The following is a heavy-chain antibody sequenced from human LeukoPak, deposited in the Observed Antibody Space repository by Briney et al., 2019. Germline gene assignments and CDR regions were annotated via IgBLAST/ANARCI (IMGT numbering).Heavy chain of an antibody. Sequence: RRSLRLSCAASGLTLSSFGIHWGRQAPGEGLGWVGVIWYDGSNKYYADSVKGRFTISRDNSKNTRYVETNRLRAEETAVYYCARDYRPAGGIDYWGQGILVTVSS. CDR1: GLTLSSFG. J-gene: IGHJ4*02. CDR3: ARDYRPAGGIDY. D-gene: IGHD3-16*01. V-gene: IGHV3-33*01. CDR2: IWYDGSNK.